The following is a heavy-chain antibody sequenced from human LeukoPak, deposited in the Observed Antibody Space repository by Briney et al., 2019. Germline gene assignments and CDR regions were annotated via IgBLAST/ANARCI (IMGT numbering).Heavy chain of an antibody. D-gene: IGHD3-22*01. CDR1: GYTFTSYD. CDR2: MNPNSGNT. V-gene: IGHV1-8*01. Sequence: ASVKASCKASGYTFTSYDINWVRQATGQGLEWMGWMNPNSGNTGYAQKFQGRVTMTRNTSISTAYMELSSLRSEDTAVYYCARDYDSSGYYGYWGQGTLVTVSS. J-gene: IGHJ4*02. CDR3: ARDYDSSGYYGY.